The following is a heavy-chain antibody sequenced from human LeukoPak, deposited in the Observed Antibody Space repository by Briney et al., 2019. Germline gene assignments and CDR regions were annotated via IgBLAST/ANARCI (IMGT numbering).Heavy chain of an antibody. CDR2: ISSSSSYI. Sequence: PGGSLRLSCAASGFTFSIYSMNWVRQAPGKRLEWVSSISSSSSYIYYADSVKGRFTISRDNAKNSLYLQMNSLRAEDTAVYYCARASSSWYYFDYWGQGTLVTVSS. CDR1: GFTFSIYS. V-gene: IGHV3-21*01. J-gene: IGHJ4*02. D-gene: IGHD6-13*01. CDR3: ARASSSWYYFDY.